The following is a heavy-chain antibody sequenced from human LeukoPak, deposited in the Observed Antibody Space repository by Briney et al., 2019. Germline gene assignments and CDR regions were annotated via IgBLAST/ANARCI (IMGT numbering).Heavy chain of an antibody. CDR2: ISWNSGSI. J-gene: IGHJ4*02. D-gene: IGHD3-22*01. CDR1: GFTFDDYA. Sequence: GGSLRLSCAASGFTFDDYAMHWVRQAPGKGLEWVSGISWNSGSIGYADSEKGRFTISRDNAKNSLYLQMNSLRAEDTALYYCAKDRTDYYDSSGSFDYWGQGTLVTVSS. CDR3: AKDRTDYYDSSGSFDY. V-gene: IGHV3-9*01.